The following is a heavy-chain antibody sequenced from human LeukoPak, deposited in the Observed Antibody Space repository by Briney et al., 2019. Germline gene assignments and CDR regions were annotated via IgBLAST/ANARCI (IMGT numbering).Heavy chain of an antibody. Sequence: GGSLRLSCAASGLTFSNAWMSWVRQAPGKGLEWVSAISGSGGSTYYADSVKGRFTISRDNSKNTLYLQMNSLRAEDTAVYYCANAEDSYGPEAFDIWGQGTMVTVSS. D-gene: IGHD5-18*01. CDR3: ANAEDSYGPEAFDI. CDR2: ISGSGGST. CDR1: GLTFSNAW. J-gene: IGHJ3*02. V-gene: IGHV3-23*01.